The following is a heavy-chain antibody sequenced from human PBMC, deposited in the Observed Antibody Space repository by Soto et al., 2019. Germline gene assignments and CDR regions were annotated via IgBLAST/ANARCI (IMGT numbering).Heavy chain of an antibody. J-gene: IGHJ4*02. CDR3: AREDSGIAVAGHRNHFDY. D-gene: IGHD6-19*01. CDR1: GFTFSSYG. V-gene: IGHV3-30*03. Sequence: PGGSLRLSCAASGFTFSSYGMHWVRQAPGKGLEWVAVISYDGSNKYYADSVKGRFTISRDNSKNTLYLRMNSLRAEDTAVYYCAREDSGIAVAGHRNHFDYWGQGTLVTVSS. CDR2: ISYDGSNK.